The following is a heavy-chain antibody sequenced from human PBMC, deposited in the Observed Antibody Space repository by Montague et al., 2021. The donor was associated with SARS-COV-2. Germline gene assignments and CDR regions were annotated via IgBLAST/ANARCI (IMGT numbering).Heavy chain of an antibody. CDR1: GFTFSSYA. V-gene: IGHV3-30*04. CDR2: ISYDVSNK. D-gene: IGHD5-24*01. J-gene: IGHJ3*02. Sequence: SLRLSCAASGFTFSSYAMHWVRQAPGKGLEWVAVISYDVSNKYXXXSXXXRFTISRDNSKNTLYLQMSSLRAEDTAVSYCARDPDGYNEDGAFDIWGQGTMVTVSS. CDR3: ARDPDGYNEDGAFDI.